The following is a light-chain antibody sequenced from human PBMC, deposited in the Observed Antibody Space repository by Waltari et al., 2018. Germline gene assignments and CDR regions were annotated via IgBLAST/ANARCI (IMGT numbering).Light chain of an antibody. CDR2: DVT. Sequence: QSALSHPAPVSWSPGQPIPISRTGIGSATDDSDFAPWYPHHPGKAPRVIIYDVTNRPSGISDRFSASKSANTASLTISGLQPEDEGDYYCTSQTLDGVVLFGGGTQVTVL. V-gene: IGLV2-14*03. CDR3: TSQTLDGVVL. J-gene: IGLJ3*02. CDR1: GSATDDSDF.